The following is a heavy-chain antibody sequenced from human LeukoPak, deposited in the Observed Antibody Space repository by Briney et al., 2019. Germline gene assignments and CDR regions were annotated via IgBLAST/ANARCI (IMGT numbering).Heavy chain of an antibody. V-gene: IGHV4-59*01. CDR1: GGSTSSYY. D-gene: IGHD5-18*01. CDR2: IYYSGST. CDR3: ARGPDTAMVFDY. Sequence: PSETLSLTCTVSGGSTSSYYWSWIRQPPGKGLEWIGYIYYSGSTNYNPSLKSRVTISVDTSKNQFSLKLSSVTAADTAVYYCARGPDTAMVFDYWGQGTLVTVSS. J-gene: IGHJ4*02.